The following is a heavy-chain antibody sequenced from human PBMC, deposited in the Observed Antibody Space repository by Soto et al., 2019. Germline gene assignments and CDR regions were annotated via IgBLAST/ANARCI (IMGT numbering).Heavy chain of an antibody. CDR1: GYSFTSYW. J-gene: IGHJ6*02. D-gene: IGHD6-13*01. CDR3: VSLLAAAGCMDV. V-gene: IGHV5-10-1*01. CDR2: IDPSDSYT. Sequence: PGESLKISCKGSGYSFTSYWISWVRQMPGKGLEWMGRIDPSDSYTNYSPSFQGHVTISADKSISTAYLQWSSLKASDTAMYYCVSLLAAAGCMDVWGQGTTVTVSS.